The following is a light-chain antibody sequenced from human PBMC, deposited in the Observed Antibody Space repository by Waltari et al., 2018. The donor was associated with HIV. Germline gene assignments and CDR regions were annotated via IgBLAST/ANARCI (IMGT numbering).Light chain of an antibody. CDR1: QSVLYSSHNKNY. V-gene: IGKV4-1*01. CDR3: QQYYSTPYT. Sequence: DIVMTQSPDSLAVSLGERATINCKSSQSVLYSSHNKNYLAWYQQQPGQPPKLLIYWASTRESGVPDRFSGSGSGTDFTLTISSLQAEDVAVYYCQQYYSTPYTFGQGTKLEIK. J-gene: IGKJ2*01. CDR2: WAS.